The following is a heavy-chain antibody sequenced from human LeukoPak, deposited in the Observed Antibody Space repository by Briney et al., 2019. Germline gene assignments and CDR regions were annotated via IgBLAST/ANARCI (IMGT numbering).Heavy chain of an antibody. J-gene: IGHJ4*02. CDR2: TRDKANSYTT. CDR1: GFTFSDHY. V-gene: IGHV3-72*01. CDR3: AGAHATLKYFDY. Sequence: GGSLRLSCAASGFTFSDHYMDWVRQAPGKGLEWAGRTRDKANSYTTEYAASVKGRFTISRDDSKKSLYLQMNSLKTEDTAVYYCAGAHATLKYFDYWGQGVLVTVSS. D-gene: IGHD2-2*01.